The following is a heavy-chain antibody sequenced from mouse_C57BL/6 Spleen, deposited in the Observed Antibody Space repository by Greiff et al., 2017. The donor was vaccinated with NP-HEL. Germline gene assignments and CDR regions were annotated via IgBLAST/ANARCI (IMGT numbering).Heavy chain of an antibody. J-gene: IGHJ4*01. CDR3: ASYYSNYDYAMDY. Sequence: QVQLQQPGAELVKPGASVKLSCKASGYTFTSYWMHWVKQRPGQGLEWIGMIHPNSGSTNYNEKFKSKATLTVAKSSSTAYMQLSSLTSEDSAVYYCASYYSNYDYAMDYWGQGTSVTVSS. V-gene: IGHV1-64*01. CDR2: IHPNSGST. CDR1: GYTFTSYW. D-gene: IGHD2-5*01.